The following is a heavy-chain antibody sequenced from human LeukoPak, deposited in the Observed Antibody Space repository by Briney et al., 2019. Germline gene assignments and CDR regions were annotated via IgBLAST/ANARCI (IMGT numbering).Heavy chain of an antibody. CDR2: IYYSGST. Sequence: SETLSLTCTVSGGSISSYYWTWIRQPPGKGLEWIGYIYYSGSTNYNPSLKSRVTISVDTSKNQFSLKLSSVTAADTAIYYCAKSGGYGLIDYWGQGTLVTVSS. CDR3: AKSGGYGLIDY. D-gene: IGHD1-26*01. J-gene: IGHJ4*02. V-gene: IGHV4-59*01. CDR1: GGSISSYY.